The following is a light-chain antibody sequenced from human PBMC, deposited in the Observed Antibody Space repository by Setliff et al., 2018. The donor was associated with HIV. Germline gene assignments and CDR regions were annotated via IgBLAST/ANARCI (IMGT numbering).Light chain of an antibody. CDR3: SSYTSIYTYV. CDR1: SSDVGGYNY. Sequence: QSVLTQPASVSGSPGQSITMSCTGTSSDVGGYNYVSWYQQHPGKAPKLIIYGVSNRPSGVSNRFSGSKSGNTASLTISGLQAEDEADYYCSSYTSIYTYVFGTGTKVTVL. J-gene: IGLJ1*01. CDR2: GVS. V-gene: IGLV2-14*01.